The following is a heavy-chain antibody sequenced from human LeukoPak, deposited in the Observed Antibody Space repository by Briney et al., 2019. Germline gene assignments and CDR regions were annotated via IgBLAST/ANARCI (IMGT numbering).Heavy chain of an antibody. CDR2: ISSSGSTI. V-gene: IGHV3-11*04. CDR1: GFTFSDYY. J-gene: IGHJ4*02. D-gene: IGHD3-3*01. Sequence: PGRSLRLSCAASGFTFSDYYMSWIRQAPGKGLEWVSYISSSGSTIYYADSVKGRFTISRDNAKNSLYLQMNSLRAEDTAVYYCARCEAGFLEWLFAYYFDYWGQGTLVTVSS. CDR3: ARCEAGFLEWLFAYYFDY.